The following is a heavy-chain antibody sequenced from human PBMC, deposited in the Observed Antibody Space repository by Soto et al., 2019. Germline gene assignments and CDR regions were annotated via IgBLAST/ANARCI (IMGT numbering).Heavy chain of an antibody. J-gene: IGHJ6*03. D-gene: IGHD6-19*01. CDR1: GYSFTNYG. V-gene: IGHV1-18*01. CDR2: ISAYNGNT. CDR3: ARDRGVAPPVAGNTHYYYYMDV. Sequence: ASVKVSCKASGYSFTNYGITWVRQAPGQGFEWMGWISAYNGNTKYAQKLQGRATMTTDASTSTAYLELRSLTSDDTAVYYCARDRGVAPPVAGNTHYYYYMDVWGKGTTVTVSS.